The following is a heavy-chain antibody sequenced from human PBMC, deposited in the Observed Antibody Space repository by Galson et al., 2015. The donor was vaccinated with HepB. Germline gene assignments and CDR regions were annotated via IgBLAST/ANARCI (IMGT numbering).Heavy chain of an antibody. Sequence: SVKVSCKASGYTFTGYYMHWVRQAPGQGLEWMGRINPNSGGTNYAQKFQGRVTMTRDTSISTAYMELSRLRSDDTAVYYCARDSSSSDFLLSPYYYYYYMDVWGKGTTVTVSS. V-gene: IGHV1-2*06. CDR3: ARDSSSSDFLLSPYYYYYYMDV. J-gene: IGHJ6*03. CDR1: GYTFTGYY. D-gene: IGHD6-6*01. CDR2: INPNSGGT.